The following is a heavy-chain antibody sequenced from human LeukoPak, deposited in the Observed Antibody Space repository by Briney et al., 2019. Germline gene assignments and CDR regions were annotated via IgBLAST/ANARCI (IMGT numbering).Heavy chain of an antibody. D-gene: IGHD6-19*01. CDR3: ARHSFRSGWYISPGNWFDP. CDR2: IYPGDSDT. CDR1: GYSFTSYW. Sequence: NTGESLKISCKGSGYSFTSYWIGWVRQMPGKGLEWMGIIYPGDSDTRYSPSFQGQVTISADKSISTAYLQWSSLKASDTAMYYCARHSFRSGWYISPGNWFDPWGQGTLVTVSS. J-gene: IGHJ5*02. V-gene: IGHV5-51*01.